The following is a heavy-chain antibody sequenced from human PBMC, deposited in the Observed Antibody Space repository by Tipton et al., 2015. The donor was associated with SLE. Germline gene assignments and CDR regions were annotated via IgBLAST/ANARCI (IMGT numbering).Heavy chain of an antibody. V-gene: IGHV3-74*03. CDR1: GFTFTNSW. Sequence: SLRLSCAASGFTFTNSWMHWVRQAPGKGLVWVSRISDGSSTTYADSVGGRFTISRDNAKNTLYLQMNSLRAEDAAVYYCARYSRGSLDSWGQGTLVTVSS. CDR3: ARYSRGSLDS. D-gene: IGHD1-26*01. J-gene: IGHJ4*02. CDR2: ISDGSST.